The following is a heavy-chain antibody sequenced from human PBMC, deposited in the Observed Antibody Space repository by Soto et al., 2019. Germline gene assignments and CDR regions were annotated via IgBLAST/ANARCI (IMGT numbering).Heavy chain of an antibody. CDR2: ISAYNGNT. CDR3: ARGPVLLWFGEKGGMDV. J-gene: IGHJ6*02. V-gene: IGHV1-18*01. Sequence: QVQLVQSGAEVKKPGASVKVSCKASGYTFTSYGISWVRQAPGQGLEWMGWISAYNGNTNYAQKLQGRVTMTTDTSTSTAYMELRSLRSDDTDVYYCARGPVLLWFGEKGGMDVWGQGTTVTVSS. D-gene: IGHD3-10*01. CDR1: GYTFTSYG.